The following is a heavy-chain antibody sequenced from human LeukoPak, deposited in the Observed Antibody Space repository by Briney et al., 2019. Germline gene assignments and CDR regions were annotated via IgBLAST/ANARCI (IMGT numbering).Heavy chain of an antibody. J-gene: IGHJ5*02. Sequence: ASVKVSCKASGYTFTSYDINWVRQATGQGLEWMGWMNPNSGNTGYAQKFQGRVTMTRNTSISTAYMELSSLRSEDTAVYYCARAGGYYDILTGHKRGYNWFDPWGQGTLVTVSS. D-gene: IGHD3-9*01. V-gene: IGHV1-8*02. CDR1: GYTFTSYD. CDR2: MNPNSGNT. CDR3: ARAGGYYDILTGHKRGYNWFDP.